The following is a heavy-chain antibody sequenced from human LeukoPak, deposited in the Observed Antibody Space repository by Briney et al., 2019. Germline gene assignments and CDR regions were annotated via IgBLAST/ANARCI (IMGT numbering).Heavy chain of an antibody. CDR3: AKDSSGSYARFDY. Sequence: PGGSLRLSCAASGFTFSNAWMSWVRQAPGKGLEWVGRIKSKTDGGTTDYAAPVKGRFTISRDNSKNTLYLQMNSLRAEDTAVYYCAKDSSGSYARFDYWGQGTLVTVSS. J-gene: IGHJ4*02. CDR1: GFTFSNAW. V-gene: IGHV3-15*01. D-gene: IGHD1-26*01. CDR2: IKSKTDGGTT.